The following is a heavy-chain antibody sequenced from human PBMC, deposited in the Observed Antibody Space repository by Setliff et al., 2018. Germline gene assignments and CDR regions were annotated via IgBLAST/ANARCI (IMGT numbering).Heavy chain of an antibody. CDR1: GGPMRSFY. V-gene: IGHV4-59*01. D-gene: IGHD3-3*01. CDR3: ARGYYNFLSGYYTPYYFDY. J-gene: IGHJ4*02. CDR2: ISDSGST. Sequence: SETLSLTCTVSGGPMRSFYWSWIRQTPGKGLQWIGYISDSGSTSYNPSLKSRVSISIDTSKTHFSLKLSSVTAADTAVYFCARGYYNFLSGYYTPYYFDYWGQGTLVTVSS.